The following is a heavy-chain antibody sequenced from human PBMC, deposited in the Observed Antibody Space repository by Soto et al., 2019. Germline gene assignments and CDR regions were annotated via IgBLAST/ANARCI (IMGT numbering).Heavy chain of an antibody. Sequence: PGGSLRLSCAASGFTFSSYAMSWVRQAPGKGLEWVSAISGSGGSTYYADSVKGRFTISRDNSKNTLYLQMNSLRAEDTAVYYCAKMNNGPSGRYYAYYYYYMDVWGKGTTVTVSS. J-gene: IGHJ6*03. CDR1: GFTFSSYA. D-gene: IGHD3-10*01. CDR2: ISGSGGST. CDR3: AKMNNGPSGRYYAYYYYYMDV. V-gene: IGHV3-23*01.